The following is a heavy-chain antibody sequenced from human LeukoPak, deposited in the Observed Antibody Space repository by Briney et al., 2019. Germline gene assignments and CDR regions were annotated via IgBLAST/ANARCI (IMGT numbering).Heavy chain of an antibody. Sequence: GGSLRLSCAASGFTFSSYEMNWVRQAPGKGLEWISYISASGTITHYADSVEGRFTISRDNSKNTLYLQMNSLRAEDTAVYYCAKDRYDSSGYLDYWGQGTLVTVSS. J-gene: IGHJ4*02. V-gene: IGHV3-48*03. CDR2: ISASGTIT. D-gene: IGHD3-22*01. CDR3: AKDRYDSSGYLDY. CDR1: GFTFSSYE.